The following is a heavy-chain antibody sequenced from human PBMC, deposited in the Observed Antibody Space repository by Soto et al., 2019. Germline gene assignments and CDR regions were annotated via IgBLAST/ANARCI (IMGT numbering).Heavy chain of an antibody. J-gene: IGHJ4*02. Sequence: SGGSLILSCETSGFTFSNCVMTWVRQAPGKGLEWVSVITKSGDTDYADSVKGRFTISRDNSKSTVYLQMNSLRAEDTAVYYCAKGILSGRWYAADWGQGTLVTVSS. CDR3: AKGILSGRWYAAD. CDR1: GFTFSNCV. CDR2: ITKSGDT. V-gene: IGHV3-23*01. D-gene: IGHD6-13*01.